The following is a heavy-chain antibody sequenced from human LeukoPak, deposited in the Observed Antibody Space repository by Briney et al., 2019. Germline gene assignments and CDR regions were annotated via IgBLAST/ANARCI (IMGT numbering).Heavy chain of an antibody. CDR3: ARDIKATIDY. Sequence: PGGSLRLSCAASGFTFSSYSMNWVRQASGKGLEWVSSISSSSSYIYYADSVKGRFTISRDNAKNSLYLQMNSLRAEDTAVYYCARDIKATIDYWGQGTLVTVSS. J-gene: IGHJ4*02. D-gene: IGHD5-24*01. CDR2: ISSSSSYI. V-gene: IGHV3-21*01. CDR1: GFTFSSYS.